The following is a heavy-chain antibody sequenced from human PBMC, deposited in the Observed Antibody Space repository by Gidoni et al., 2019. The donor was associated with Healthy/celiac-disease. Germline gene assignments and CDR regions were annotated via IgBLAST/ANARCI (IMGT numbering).Heavy chain of an antibody. CDR1: GYRFTSYW. CDR3: ARHSNPEYYYYGMDV. CDR2: IYPGDSDT. V-gene: IGHV5-51*01. Sequence: EVQLVQSGAEVKKPGESLKISCKGSGYRFTSYWIGWVRQMPGKGLEWMGIIYPGDSDTRYSPSFQGQVTISADKSISTAYLQWSSLKASDTAMYYCARHSNPEYYYYGMDVWGQGTTVTVSS. J-gene: IGHJ6*02. D-gene: IGHD4-4*01.